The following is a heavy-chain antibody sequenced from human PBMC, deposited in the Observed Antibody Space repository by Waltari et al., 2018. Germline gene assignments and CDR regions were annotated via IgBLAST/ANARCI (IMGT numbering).Heavy chain of an antibody. CDR2: LSGDESKV. D-gene: IGHD1-26*01. J-gene: IGHJ6*03. Sequence: QLVESGGNLVEPGGSLRLSCAASGFAFRNYEMNWVRQAPGKGLGWGSYLSGDESKVFYAESVKGRFTISRDDAKNSLYLHMSSLRDEDTAVYYCAREFSGSFDYMDVWGKGTTVTVSS. CDR3: AREFSGSFDYMDV. CDR1: GFAFRNYE. V-gene: IGHV3-48*03.